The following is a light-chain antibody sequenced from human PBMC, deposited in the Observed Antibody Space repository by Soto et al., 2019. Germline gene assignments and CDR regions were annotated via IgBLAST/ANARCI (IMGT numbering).Light chain of an antibody. CDR3: QQYLVTPWT. J-gene: IGKJ1*01. V-gene: IGKV3-20*01. CDR2: GAS. CDR1: ESVTNY. Sequence: EIVLTQSPATLFLSPGERGTLSCRASESVTNYLAWYQQKPGQAPRLLIHGASNRATGIPDRFSGSGSGTDFTLTIGRLEPEDFAVYYCQQYLVTPWTFGQGTKVDIK.